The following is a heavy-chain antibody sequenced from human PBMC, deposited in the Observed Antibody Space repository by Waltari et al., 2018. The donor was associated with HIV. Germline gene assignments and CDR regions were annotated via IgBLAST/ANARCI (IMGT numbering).Heavy chain of an antibody. V-gene: IGHV4-34*01. J-gene: IGHJ6*02. CDR2: INHSGST. CDR1: GGSFSGSY. Sequence: QVQLRQWGAGLLKPSETLSLTCAVYGGSFSGSYWRWIRQPPGKGLEWIGEINHSGSTNYNPSRKSRVTISVDTSKNQFSLKLTSVTAADTAVFYCARARLVSRGQYCSTTSCLPHYYYYYGMDVWGQGTTVTVSS. CDR3: ARARLVSRGQYCSTTSCLPHYYYYYGMDV. D-gene: IGHD2-2*01.